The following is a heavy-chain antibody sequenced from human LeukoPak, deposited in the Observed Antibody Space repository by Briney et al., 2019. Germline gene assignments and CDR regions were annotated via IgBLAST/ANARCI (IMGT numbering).Heavy chain of an antibody. V-gene: IGHV4-59*01. CDR1: GGSISSYY. D-gene: IGHD3-22*01. J-gene: IGHJ4*02. CDR2: IYYSGST. Sequence: SETLSLICTVSGGSISSYYWSWIRQPRGQGLEWIGDIYYSGSTNYNPSLRSRVTISVDTAKNQFSLKLSSVTAADTAVYYCASFDYDSSGYYPNFDYWGQGTLVTVSS. CDR3: ASFDYDSSGYYPNFDY.